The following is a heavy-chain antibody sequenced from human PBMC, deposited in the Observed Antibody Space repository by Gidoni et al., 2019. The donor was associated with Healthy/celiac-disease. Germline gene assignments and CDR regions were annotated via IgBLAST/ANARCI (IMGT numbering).Heavy chain of an antibody. J-gene: IGHJ3*02. CDR3: ARSPTMIVVVNDAFDI. V-gene: IGHV4-31*03. CDR2: IYYSGST. Sequence: QVQLQESGPGLVKPSQTLALTCTVPGGPISSGGYYWSWIRQHPGKGLEWIGYIYYSGSTYYNPSLKSRVTISVDTSKNQFSLKLSSVTAADTAVYYCARSPTMIVVVNDAFDIWGQGTMVTVSS. CDR1: GGPISSGGYY. D-gene: IGHD3-22*01.